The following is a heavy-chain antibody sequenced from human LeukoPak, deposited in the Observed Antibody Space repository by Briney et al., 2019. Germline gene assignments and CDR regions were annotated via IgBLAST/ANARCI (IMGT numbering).Heavy chain of an antibody. CDR2: IYYSGST. D-gene: IGHD4-23*01. J-gene: IGHJ4*02. V-gene: IGHV4-61*01. CDR1: GGSVSSGSYY. Sequence: SQTLSLTCIVSGGSVSSGSYYWSWIRQPPGKGLEWIGYIYYSGSTNYNPSLKSRITISVDTSKNQFSLKLSSVTAADTAVYYCARVDGGNSIDSWGQGTLVTVSS. CDR3: ARVDGGNSIDS.